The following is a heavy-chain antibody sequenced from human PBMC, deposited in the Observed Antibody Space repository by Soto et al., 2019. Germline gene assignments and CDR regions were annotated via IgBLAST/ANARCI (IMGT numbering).Heavy chain of an antibody. CDR3: ARERIHGYGMDV. V-gene: IGHV3-21*01. CDR2: ISSSSSYI. J-gene: IGHJ6*02. D-gene: IGHD2-15*01. CDR1: GFTFSSYS. Sequence: GGSLRLSCAASGFTFSSYSMNWVRQAPGKGLEWVSSISSSSSYIYYADSVKGRFTISRDNAKNSLYLQMNSPRAEDTAVYYCARERIHGYGMDVWGQGTTVTVSS.